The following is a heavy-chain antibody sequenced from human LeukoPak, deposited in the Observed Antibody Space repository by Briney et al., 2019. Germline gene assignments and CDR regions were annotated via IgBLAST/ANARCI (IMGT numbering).Heavy chain of an antibody. Sequence: GGSLRLSCAASGFTFSSYSMNWVRQAPGKGLEWVSYISSSSSTIYYADSVKGRFTISRDNAKNSLYLQMNSLRAEDTAVYYCARVGPYSSGRLDAFDIWGQGTMVTVSS. V-gene: IGHV3-48*04. D-gene: IGHD6-19*01. J-gene: IGHJ3*02. CDR1: GFTFSSYS. CDR2: ISSSSSTI. CDR3: ARVGPYSSGRLDAFDI.